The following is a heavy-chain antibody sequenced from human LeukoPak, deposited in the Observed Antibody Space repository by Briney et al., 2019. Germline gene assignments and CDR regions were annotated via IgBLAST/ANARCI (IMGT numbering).Heavy chain of an antibody. Sequence: ASVKVSCKASGYTFTSYDINWVRQATGQGLEWMGWMNPNSGNTGYAQKFQGRVTMTRNTSISTAYMELSSLRSEDTAVYYCARGRRGSSGWSPAYYYYYMDVWGKGTTVTVSS. J-gene: IGHJ6*03. D-gene: IGHD6-19*01. V-gene: IGHV1-8*01. CDR3: ARGRRGSSGWSPAYYYYYMDV. CDR2: MNPNSGNT. CDR1: GYTFTSYD.